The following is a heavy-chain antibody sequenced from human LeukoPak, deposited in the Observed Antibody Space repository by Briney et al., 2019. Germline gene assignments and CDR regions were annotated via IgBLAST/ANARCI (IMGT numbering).Heavy chain of an antibody. D-gene: IGHD6-6*01. Sequence: PSETLSLTCTVSGGSISSYYWSWIRQPPGKGLEWIGYIYYSGSTNYNPSLKSRVTISVDTSKNQFSLKLSSVTAADTAVYYCARHKAIAARPTTYYYYGMDVWGQGTTVTVSS. CDR3: ARHKAIAARPTTYYYYGMDV. V-gene: IGHV4-59*08. J-gene: IGHJ6*02. CDR1: GGSISSYY. CDR2: IYYSGST.